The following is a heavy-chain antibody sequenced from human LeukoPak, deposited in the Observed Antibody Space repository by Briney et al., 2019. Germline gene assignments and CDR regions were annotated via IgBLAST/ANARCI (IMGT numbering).Heavy chain of an antibody. Sequence: ASVKVSCKASGYTFTSYGISWVRQAPGQGLEWMGWMNPNSGNTGYARKFQGRVTMTRNTSISTAYMELSSLRSEDTAVYYCARGRRYSGSYSVNYWGQGTLVTVSS. D-gene: IGHD1-26*01. J-gene: IGHJ4*02. V-gene: IGHV1-8*02. CDR3: ARGRRYSGSYSVNY. CDR1: GYTFTSYG. CDR2: MNPNSGNT.